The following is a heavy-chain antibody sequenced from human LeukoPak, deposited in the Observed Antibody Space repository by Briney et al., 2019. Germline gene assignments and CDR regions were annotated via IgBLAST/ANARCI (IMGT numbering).Heavy chain of an antibody. Sequence: GFXXXSXXXXWVRQAPGKXLEWVSAFSGSAASTYYADSVKGRFTISRDNSKNTLYLQMNSLRAEDTAVYYCAKGGRVGYWGQGTLVTVSS. CDR1: GFXXXSXX. V-gene: IGHV3-23*01. CDR3: AKGGRVGY. CDR2: FSGSAAST. J-gene: IGHJ4*02. D-gene: IGHD2-15*01.